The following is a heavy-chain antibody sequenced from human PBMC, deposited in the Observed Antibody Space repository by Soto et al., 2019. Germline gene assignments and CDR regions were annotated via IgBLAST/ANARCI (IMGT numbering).Heavy chain of an antibody. Sequence: QLQLQESGSGLVKPSQTLSLTCAVSGGSISSGGYSWSWIRQPPGKGLEWIGYIYHSGSTYYNPSVKRRVTISVDRSKSQFSLKLSSVTAADTAVYYCAAGGGLPRYCWGQGTLVTVSS. V-gene: IGHV4-30-2*01. J-gene: IGHJ4*02. CDR3: AAGGGLPRYC. D-gene: IGHD5-12*01. CDR2: IYHSGST. CDR1: GGSISSGGYS.